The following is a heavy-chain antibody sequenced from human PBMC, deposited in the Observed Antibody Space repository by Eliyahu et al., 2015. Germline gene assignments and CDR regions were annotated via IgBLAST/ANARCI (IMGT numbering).Heavy chain of an antibody. J-gene: IGHJ4*02. V-gene: IGHV3-21*01. CDR3: ARVLSSGWAFDY. CDR1: GFTFSSYS. CDR2: ISSSSSYI. D-gene: IGHD6-19*01. Sequence: VQLVESGGGLVKPGGSLRLSCAASGFTFSSYSMNWVRPAPGGGLEWVSSISSSSSYIYYADSVKGRFTISRDNAKNSLYLQMNSLRAEDTAVYYCARVLSSGWAFDYWGQGTLVTVSS.